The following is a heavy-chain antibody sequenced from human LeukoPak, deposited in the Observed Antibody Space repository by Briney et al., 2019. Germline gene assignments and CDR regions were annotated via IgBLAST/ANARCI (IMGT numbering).Heavy chain of an antibody. CDR2: IKQDGTEK. CDR3: ARVLYGDYVGWFDP. Sequence: SGGSLRLSCAASGITFRNYWMSWVRQAPGKGLEWVANIKQDGTEKYYVDSVKGRFTIPRDNANNSLYLQMNSLRDEDTAVYYCARVLYGDYVGWFDPWGQGTLVTVSS. V-gene: IGHV3-7*03. J-gene: IGHJ5*02. D-gene: IGHD4-17*01. CDR1: GITFRNYW.